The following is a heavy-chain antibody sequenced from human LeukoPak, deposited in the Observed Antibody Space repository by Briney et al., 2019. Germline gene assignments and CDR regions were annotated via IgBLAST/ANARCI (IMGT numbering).Heavy chain of an antibody. CDR2: ISSSGSTI. D-gene: IGHD3-10*02. CDR1: GFTFSSYG. Sequence: GGSLRLSCSASGFTFSSYGMSWVHQAPGKGLEWVSYISSSGSTIYYADSVKGRFTISRDNAKNALYLQMNSLRAEDTAVYYCAELGITMIGGVWGKGTTVTISS. V-gene: IGHV3-48*04. CDR3: AELGITMIGGV. J-gene: IGHJ6*04.